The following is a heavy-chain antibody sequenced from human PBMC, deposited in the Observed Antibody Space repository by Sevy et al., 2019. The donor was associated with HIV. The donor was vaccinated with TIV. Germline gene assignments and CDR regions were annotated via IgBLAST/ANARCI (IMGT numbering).Heavy chain of an antibody. CDR1: GFTFSSYW. J-gene: IGHJ6*02. V-gene: IGHV3-7*01. D-gene: IGHD2-2*02. Sequence: GGSLRLSCAASGFTFSSYWMSWVRQAPGKGLEWVANIKQDGSEKYYVDSVKGRFTISRDNAKNSLYLQMNSLRAEDTAVYYCARQKHVDGSSTSCYTWYYYGMDVWGQGTTVTVSS. CDR2: IKQDGSEK. CDR3: ARQKHVDGSSTSCYTWYYYGMDV.